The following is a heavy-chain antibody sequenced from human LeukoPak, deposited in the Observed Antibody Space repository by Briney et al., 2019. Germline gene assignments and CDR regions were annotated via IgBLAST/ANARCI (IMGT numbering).Heavy chain of an antibody. D-gene: IGHD6-13*01. J-gene: IGHJ3*02. CDR3: ARDCWAAGGTGDAFDI. CDR1: GFTFSSYA. CDR2: ISYDGSNK. Sequence: GGSLRLSCAASGFTFSSYAMHWVRQAPGKGLEWVAVISYDGSNKYYADSVKGRFTISRDNSKNTLYLQMNGLRAEDTAVYYCARDCWAAGGTGDAFDIWGQGTMVTVSS. V-gene: IGHV3-30-3*01.